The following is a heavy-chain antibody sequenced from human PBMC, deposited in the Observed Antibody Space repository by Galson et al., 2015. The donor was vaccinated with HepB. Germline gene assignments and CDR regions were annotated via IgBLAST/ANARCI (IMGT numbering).Heavy chain of an antibody. V-gene: IGHV3-64D*06. Sequence: SLRLSCAASGFIFSSYAMFWVRQGPGKGLEYVSVIGSDGVSTYYPDSVKGRVTISRDNPENTLYLQMTSLRPEDTAFYYCVENGIEYSNSGYFEVWGQGTLVIVSS. CDR2: IGSDGVST. D-gene: IGHD4-11*01. J-gene: IGHJ4*02. CDR1: GFIFSSYA. CDR3: VENGIEYSNSGYFEV.